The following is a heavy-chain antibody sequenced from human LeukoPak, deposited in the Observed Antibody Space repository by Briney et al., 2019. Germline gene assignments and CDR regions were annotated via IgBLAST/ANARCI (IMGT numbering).Heavy chain of an antibody. Sequence: SETLSLTCAVYGGSFSGYYWSWIRQPPGKGLEWIGEINHSGSTNYNPSLKSRVTISVDTSKNQFSLKLSSVTAADTAVYYCARSRTYDFWSGYYNYWGQGTLVTVSS. D-gene: IGHD3-3*01. V-gene: IGHV4-34*01. CDR2: INHSGST. CDR1: GGSFSGYY. CDR3: ARSRTYDFWSGYYNY. J-gene: IGHJ4*02.